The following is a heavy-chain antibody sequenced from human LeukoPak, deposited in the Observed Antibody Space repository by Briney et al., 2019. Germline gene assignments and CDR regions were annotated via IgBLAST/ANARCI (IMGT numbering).Heavy chain of an antibody. Sequence: PSETLSLTCAVYGGSFSGYYWTWIRQPPGKGLEWIGEINHGGSANYNPSLKSRVTISIDTSKTQFSLKLNSVTAADTAVYYCARGPYYYGSGSSYNRFNVVYWGQGTLVTVSS. CDR2: INHGGSA. V-gene: IGHV4-34*01. CDR3: ARGPYYYGSGSSYNRFNVVY. CDR1: GGSFSGYY. D-gene: IGHD3-10*01. J-gene: IGHJ4*02.